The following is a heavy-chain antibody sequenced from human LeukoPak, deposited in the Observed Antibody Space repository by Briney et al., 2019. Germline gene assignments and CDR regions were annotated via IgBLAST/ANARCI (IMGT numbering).Heavy chain of an antibody. CDR3: ARDGYKLSPDY. CDR2: ISYDGSNK. J-gene: IGHJ4*02. D-gene: IGHD5-12*01. CDR1: GFSVSGKF. V-gene: IGHV3-30*14. Sequence: PGGSLRLSCAASGFSVSGKFMSWVRQAPGKGLEWVAVISYDGSNKYYADSVKGRFTISRDNSTNTLYLQMNRLRAEDTAVYYCARDGYKLSPDYWGQGTLVTVSS.